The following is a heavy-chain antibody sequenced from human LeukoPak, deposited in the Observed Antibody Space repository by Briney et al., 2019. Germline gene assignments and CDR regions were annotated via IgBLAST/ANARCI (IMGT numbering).Heavy chain of an antibody. CDR2: INHSGST. CDR3: AKLGVTRWFDP. CDR1: GGSFSGYY. D-gene: IGHD3-10*01. J-gene: IGHJ5*02. Sequence: SETLSLTCAVYGGSFSGYYWSWIRQPPGKGLEWIGEINHSGSTNYNPSLKSRATISVDTSKNQFSLKLSSVTAADTAVYYCAKLGVTRWFDPWGQGTLVTVSS. V-gene: IGHV4-34*01.